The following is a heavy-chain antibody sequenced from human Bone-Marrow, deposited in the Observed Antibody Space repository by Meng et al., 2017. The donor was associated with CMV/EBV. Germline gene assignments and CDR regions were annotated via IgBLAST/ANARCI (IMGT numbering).Heavy chain of an antibody. Sequence: GESLKISCAASGFTFSSYGMHWVRQAPGKGLEWVAFIRYDGSNKYYADSVKGRFTISRDNSKNTLYLQMNSPRAEDTAVYYCATLRVVPAAKTTGWGQGTLVTSPQ. D-gene: IGHD2-2*01. CDR2: IRYDGSNK. J-gene: IGHJ4*02. CDR1: GFTFSSYG. V-gene: IGHV3-30*02. CDR3: ATLRVVPAAKTTG.